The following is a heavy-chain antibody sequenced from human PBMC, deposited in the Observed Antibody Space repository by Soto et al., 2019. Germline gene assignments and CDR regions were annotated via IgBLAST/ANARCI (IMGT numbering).Heavy chain of an antibody. V-gene: IGHV2-5*02. CDR2: IYWDDDK. D-gene: IGHD1-1*01. CDR1: GFSLTGSPVG. CDR3: AHRRGGGGLERRGLDF. J-gene: IGHJ4*02. Sequence: QITLKESGPTLLKPTETLTLTCSFSGFSLTGSPVGVGWIRQPPGKALECLALIYWDDDKRYSPSLRSRLAVTKDTSKNQVVLTMTNVDPMDTATYYCAHRRGGGGLERRGLDFWGQGALVTVSS.